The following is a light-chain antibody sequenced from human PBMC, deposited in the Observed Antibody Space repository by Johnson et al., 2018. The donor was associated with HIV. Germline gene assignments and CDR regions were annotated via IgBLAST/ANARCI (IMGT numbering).Light chain of an antibody. CDR3: GTWDSSLSGGV. J-gene: IGLJ1*01. CDR1: SSNIGNNY. Sequence: HSVLTQPPTVSAAPGQKVTISCSGSSSNIGNNYVSWYQQFPGTAPKLLIYDSYSRPSGIPDRFSGSKSGTSATLGITGLQTGDEADYYCGTWDSSLSGGVFGTWTKVTVL. CDR2: DSY. V-gene: IGLV1-51*01.